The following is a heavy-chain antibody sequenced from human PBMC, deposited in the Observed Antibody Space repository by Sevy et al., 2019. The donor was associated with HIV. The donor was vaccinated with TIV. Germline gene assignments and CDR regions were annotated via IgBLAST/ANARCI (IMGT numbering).Heavy chain of an antibody. Sequence: GGSLRLSCAASGFTFSSYAMSWVRQAPGKGLEWVSAISGSGGRTYYADSVKGRFTISRDNSKNTLYLQMNSLRAEDRAVYYCAKDPGGTRGGYYGMDVWGQGTTVTVSS. J-gene: IGHJ6*02. CDR2: ISGSGGRT. V-gene: IGHV3-23*01. D-gene: IGHD1-1*01. CDR3: AKDPGGTRGGYYGMDV. CDR1: GFTFSSYA.